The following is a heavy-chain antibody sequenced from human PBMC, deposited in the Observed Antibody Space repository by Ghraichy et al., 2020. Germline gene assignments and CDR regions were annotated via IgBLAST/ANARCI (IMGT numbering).Heavy chain of an antibody. CDR1: GFTFSSYG. Sequence: GGSLRLSCAASGFTFSSYGMHWVRQAPGKGLEWVATIWYDGSNKYYVDSVKGRFTISRDNSKNTLYLQMNSLRAEDTAVYYCARDKFYGGNRTFDYWGQGTQVTVSS. CDR2: IWYDGSNK. CDR3: ARDKFYGGNRTFDY. J-gene: IGHJ4*02. V-gene: IGHV3-33*01. D-gene: IGHD4-23*01.